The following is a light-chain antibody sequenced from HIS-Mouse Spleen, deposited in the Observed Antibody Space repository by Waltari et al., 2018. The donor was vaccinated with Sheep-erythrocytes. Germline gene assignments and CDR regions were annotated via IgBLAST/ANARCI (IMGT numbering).Light chain of an antibody. V-gene: IGLV2-8*01. Sequence: QSALTQPPSASGSPGQSVTISCTGPSSDVGGYNYVSWYQQHPGKAPKLMIYEVSKRPSGVPDRFSGSKSGNTASLTISGLQAEDEADYYCCSYAGSYNHVFATGTKVTVL. CDR2: EVS. CDR3: CSYAGSYNHV. J-gene: IGLJ1*01. CDR1: SSDVGGYNY.